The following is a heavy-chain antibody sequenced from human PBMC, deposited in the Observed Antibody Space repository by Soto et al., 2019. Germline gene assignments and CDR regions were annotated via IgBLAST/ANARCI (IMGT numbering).Heavy chain of an antibody. CDR1: GGSFSGYY. D-gene: IGHD6-6*01. Sequence: QVQLQQWGAGLLKPSETLSLTCAVYGGSFSGYYWSWIRQPPGKGLEWIGEINHSGSTNYNPSLKSRVTISVDTSKNQFSLKLRSVTAADTAVYYCARDRGRIAARPFDYWGQGTLVTVSS. J-gene: IGHJ4*02. CDR2: INHSGST. V-gene: IGHV4-34*01. CDR3: ARDRGRIAARPFDY.